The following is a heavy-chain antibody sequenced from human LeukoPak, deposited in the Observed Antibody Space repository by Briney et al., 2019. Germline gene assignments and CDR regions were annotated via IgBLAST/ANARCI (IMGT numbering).Heavy chain of an antibody. CDR1: GGSFSGYY. J-gene: IGHJ4*02. D-gene: IGHD3-10*01. CDR3: ARGPNYYYGSGSYSYFDY. CDR2: INHSGST. Sequence: SETLSLTCAVYGGSFSGYYWSWIRQPPGEGLEWIGEINHSGSTNYNPSLKSRVTISVDTSKNQFSLKLSSVTAADTAVYYCARGPNYYYGSGSYSYFDYWGQGTLVTVAS. V-gene: IGHV4-34*01.